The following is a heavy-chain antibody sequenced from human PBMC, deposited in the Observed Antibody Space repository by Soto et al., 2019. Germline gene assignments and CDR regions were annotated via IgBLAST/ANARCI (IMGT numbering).Heavy chain of an antibody. J-gene: IGHJ4*02. V-gene: IGHV4-34*01. D-gene: IGHD3-10*01. CDR3: ARAHYTYNLRYFDY. CDR1: GGSFSGYY. CDR2: INHLGYT. Sequence: SETLSLTCAVYGGSFSGYYWTWIRQPPGKGLEWIGEINHLGYTNYSPSLKRRLTISIDTSKNQFSLRLSSVTAADTAMYFCARAHYTYNLRYFDYWGQGPPVTVSS.